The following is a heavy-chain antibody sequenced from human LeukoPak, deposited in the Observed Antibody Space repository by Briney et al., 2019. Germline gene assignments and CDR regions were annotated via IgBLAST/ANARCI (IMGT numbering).Heavy chain of an antibody. CDR1: GGSVSSASDY. Sequence: SETLSLTCTVSGGSVSSASDYWSWIRQPPGKGPEWIGYIYYTGSTIHNPSLKSRVTISVDTSKNQFSLKLSSVTAADTAVYYCAREPLALDAFDIWGQGTMVTVSS. CDR3: AREPLALDAFDI. J-gene: IGHJ3*02. V-gene: IGHV4-61*01. CDR2: IYYTGST.